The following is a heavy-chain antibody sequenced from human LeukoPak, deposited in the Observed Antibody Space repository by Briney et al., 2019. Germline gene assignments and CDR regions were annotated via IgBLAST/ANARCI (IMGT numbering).Heavy chain of an antibody. CDR1: GDSVSSNSAA. CDR3: ARAQITIFGVVTKGYYGMDV. D-gene: IGHD3-3*01. Sequence: QTLSLTCAISGDSVSSNSAAWNWIRQSPSRGLEWLGRTYYRSTRYNDYAVSVKSRIPINPDTSKNQFSLQLNSVTPEDTAVYYCARAQITIFGVVTKGYYGMDVWGQGTTVTVSS. J-gene: IGHJ6*02. V-gene: IGHV6-1*01. CDR2: TYYRSTRYN.